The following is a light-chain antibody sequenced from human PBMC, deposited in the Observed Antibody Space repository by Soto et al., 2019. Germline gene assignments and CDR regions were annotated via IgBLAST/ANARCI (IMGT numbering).Light chain of an antibody. CDR3: SSYTSSSWAV. CDR1: SSDVGGYNY. CDR2: EVS. Sequence: QSALTQPASVSGSPGQSITISCTGTSSDVGGYNYVSWYQQHPGKAPKLMIYEVSNRPSGVSNRFSGSKSGNTASLTISGLQAEDEADYYCSSYTSSSWAVFGGGTKLTVL. V-gene: IGLV2-14*01. J-gene: IGLJ3*02.